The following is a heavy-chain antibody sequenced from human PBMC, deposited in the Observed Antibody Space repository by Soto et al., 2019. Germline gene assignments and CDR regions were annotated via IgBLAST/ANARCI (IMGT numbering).Heavy chain of an antibody. CDR2: IIPIFGTA. J-gene: IGHJ4*02. CDR3: ARNPYYYDSSGYYYFDY. Sequence: QVQLVQSGAEVKKPGSSVKVSCKASGGTFSSYAISWVRQAPGQGLEWMGGIIPIFGTANYAQKFQGRVTITADESTSTAYMELSGLRSEDTAVYYCARNPYYYDSSGYYYFDYWGQGTLVTVSS. V-gene: IGHV1-69*12. D-gene: IGHD3-22*01. CDR1: GGTFSSYA.